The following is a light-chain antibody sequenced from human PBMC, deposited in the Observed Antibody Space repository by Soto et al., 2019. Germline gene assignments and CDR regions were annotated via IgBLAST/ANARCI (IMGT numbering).Light chain of an antibody. J-gene: IGLJ2*01. CDR1: SSDVGNYYV. CDR2: EGS. V-gene: IGLV2-23*01. CDR3: SANAGGSTLV. Sequence: QSVLTQPASVSGSPGQSITISCTGTSSDVGNYYVVSWYQQHPDRAPKVIIYEGSKRPSGVSNRFSGSKSGNTASLTISGLQAEDEADYYCSANAGGSTLVFGGGTKLTVL.